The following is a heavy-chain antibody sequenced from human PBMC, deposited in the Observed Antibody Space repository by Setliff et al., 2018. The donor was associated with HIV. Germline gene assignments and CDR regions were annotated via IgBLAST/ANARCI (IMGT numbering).Heavy chain of an antibody. CDR3: ATWRGVGATA. Sequence: NPSETLSLTCAVYGGSLSGYYWSWIRQSPGKGLEWIGEINPRGSTNYNPSFKSRATISPDTSKNQFSLKMNSVTAADTAVYYCATWRGVGATAWGQGTLVTVSS. CDR1: GGSLSGYY. J-gene: IGHJ4*02. CDR2: INPRGST. D-gene: IGHD1-26*01. V-gene: IGHV4-34*01.